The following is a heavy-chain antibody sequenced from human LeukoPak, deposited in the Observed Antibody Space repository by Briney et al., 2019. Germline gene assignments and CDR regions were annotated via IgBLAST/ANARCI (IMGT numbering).Heavy chain of an antibody. Sequence: QSGGSLRLSCAASGFTFSGYAMSWVRQAPGKGLEWVSAISGSGDSTSYGDSVKGRFTISRDNSKNTLYLQMNSLRVEDTAVYFCAKAQRGFDDFWSGYGYWGQGTLVTVSS. CDR3: AKAQRGFDDFWSGYGY. V-gene: IGHV3-23*01. D-gene: IGHD3-3*01. J-gene: IGHJ1*01. CDR1: GFTFSGYA. CDR2: ISGSGDST.